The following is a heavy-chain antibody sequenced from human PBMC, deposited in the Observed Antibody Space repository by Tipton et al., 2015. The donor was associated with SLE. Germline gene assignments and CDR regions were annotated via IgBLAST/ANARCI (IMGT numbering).Heavy chain of an antibody. CDR2: INHSGST. CDR1: GGSFSGYY. D-gene: IGHD3-3*01. J-gene: IGHJ4*02. V-gene: IGHV4-34*01. Sequence: TLSLTCAVYGGSFSGYYWSWIRQPPGKGLEWIGEINHSGSTNYNPSLKSRVTISVDTSKNQFSLKLSSVTAADTAVYYCARSPINLDFWSGHDYWGQGTLATVSS. CDR3: ARSPINLDFWSGHDY.